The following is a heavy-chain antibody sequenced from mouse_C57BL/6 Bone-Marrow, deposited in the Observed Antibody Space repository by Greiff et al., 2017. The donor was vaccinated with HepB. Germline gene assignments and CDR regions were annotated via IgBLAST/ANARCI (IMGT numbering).Heavy chain of an antibody. J-gene: IGHJ4*01. CDR1: GFNIKNTY. D-gene: IGHD2-5*01. Sequence: VQLQQSVAELVRPGASVKLSCTASGFNIKNTYMLWVKQRPEQGLEWIGRIDPANGNTKYAPKFQGKATITADTSSNTAYLQLSSLTSEDTAIYYCAHSNQRGDYWGQGTSVTVSS. CDR3: AHSNQRGDY. CDR2: IDPANGNT. V-gene: IGHV14-3*01.